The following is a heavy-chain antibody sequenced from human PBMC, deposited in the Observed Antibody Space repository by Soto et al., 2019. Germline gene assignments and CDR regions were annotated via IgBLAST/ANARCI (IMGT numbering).Heavy chain of an antibody. V-gene: IGHV3-33*01. CDR2: IWYDGRKE. Sequence: QVQLVESGGGVVQPGTSLSLSCETSGFTFSGFGMHWVRQALGKGLEWVAVIWYDGRKEYYADCVMGRFPICRDKSKKALYLQMTSLGAEDTAVYYCARGLGGSYGGNSEHFDIWRQGTLVTVS. CDR1: GFTFSGFG. J-gene: IGHJ3*02. D-gene: IGHD4-17*01. CDR3: ARGLGGSYGGNSEHFDI.